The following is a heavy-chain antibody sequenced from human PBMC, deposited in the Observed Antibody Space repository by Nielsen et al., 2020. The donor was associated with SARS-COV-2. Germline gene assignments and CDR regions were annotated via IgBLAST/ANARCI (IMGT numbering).Heavy chain of an antibody. V-gene: IGHV1-2*06. D-gene: IGHD3-10*01. CDR1: GYTFSSYG. CDR2: INPNSGGT. CDR3: ARRSGSNVCYYYGMDV. Sequence: ASVKVSCKASGYTFSSYGISWVRQAPGQGLEWMGRINPNSGGTNYAQKFQGRVTMTRDTSISTAYMELSRLRSDDTAVYYCARRSGSNVCYYYGMDVWGQGTTVTVSS. J-gene: IGHJ6*02.